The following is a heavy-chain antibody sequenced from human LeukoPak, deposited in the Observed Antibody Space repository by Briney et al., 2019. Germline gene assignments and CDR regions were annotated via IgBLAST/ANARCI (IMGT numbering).Heavy chain of an antibody. D-gene: IGHD3-22*01. Sequence: ASVKVSCKASGGTFSSYAISWVRQAPGQGLEWMGGIIPIFGTANYAQKFQSRVTITADESTSTAYMELSSLRSEDTAVYYCATTIRAGNYYDSSGYYRTAPYFDYWGQGTLVTVSS. J-gene: IGHJ4*02. CDR1: GGTFSSYA. CDR3: ATTIRAGNYYDSSGYYRTAPYFDY. V-gene: IGHV1-69*13. CDR2: IIPIFGTA.